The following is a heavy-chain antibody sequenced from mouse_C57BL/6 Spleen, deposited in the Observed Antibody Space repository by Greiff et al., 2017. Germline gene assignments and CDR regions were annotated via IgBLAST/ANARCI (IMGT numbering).Heavy chain of an antibody. J-gene: IGHJ1*03. CDR1: GYAFSSSW. V-gene: IGHV1-82*01. D-gene: IGHD1-1*01. CDR2: IYPGDGDT. CDR3: ARSPSTVVDWYFDV. Sequence: VQLQQSGPELVKPGASVKISCKASGYAFSSSWMNWVKQRPGKGLEWIGRIYPGDGDTNYNGKFKGKATLTADKSSSTAYMQLSSLTSEDSAVYFCARSPSTVVDWYFDVWGTGTTVTVSS.